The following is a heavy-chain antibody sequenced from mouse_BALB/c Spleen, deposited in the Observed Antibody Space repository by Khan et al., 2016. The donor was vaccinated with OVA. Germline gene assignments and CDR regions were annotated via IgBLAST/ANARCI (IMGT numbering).Heavy chain of an antibody. CDR1: GYTFTSYW. D-gene: IGHD1-1*01. J-gene: IGHJ2*01. Sequence: QVQLQQSGAELARPGASVKLSCKASGYTFTSYWMQWVKQRPGQGLEWIGTLYPGDGDTRYTQKFKGKATLTEDKSSSTAYMQLSSLASEDSAVYYCARGGITTGYFDYWGQGTTLTVSS. V-gene: IGHV1-87*01. CDR2: LYPGDGDT. CDR3: ARGGITTGYFDY.